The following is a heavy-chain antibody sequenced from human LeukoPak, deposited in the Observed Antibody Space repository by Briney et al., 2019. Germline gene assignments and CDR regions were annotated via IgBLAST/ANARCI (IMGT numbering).Heavy chain of an antibody. Sequence: ASVKVSCKASGGTTSSYGFSWVRQAPGQGLEWMGGIIPIFNTTNYAQKFQGRVTITADESTSTIYMDLSSLRSEDTAMYYCARELGYSYFDYWGQGTLVTVSS. CDR3: ARELGYSYFDY. CDR1: GGTTSSYG. V-gene: IGHV1-69*01. J-gene: IGHJ4*02. CDR2: IIPIFNTT. D-gene: IGHD2-15*01.